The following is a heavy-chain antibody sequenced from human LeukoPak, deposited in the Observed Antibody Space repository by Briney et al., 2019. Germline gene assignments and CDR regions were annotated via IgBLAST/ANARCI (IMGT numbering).Heavy chain of an antibody. D-gene: IGHD3-3*01. J-gene: IGHJ6*03. Sequence: PSETLSLTCTVSGGSISSYYWSWIRQPPGKGLEWIGYIYYSGSTNYNPSLKSRVTISVDTSKNQFSLKLSSVTAADTAVYHCARDVWSGYLSNYYYYYMDVWGKGTTVTVSS. CDR2: IYYSGST. CDR3: ARDVWSGYLSNYYYYYMDV. CDR1: GGSISSYY. V-gene: IGHV4-59*01.